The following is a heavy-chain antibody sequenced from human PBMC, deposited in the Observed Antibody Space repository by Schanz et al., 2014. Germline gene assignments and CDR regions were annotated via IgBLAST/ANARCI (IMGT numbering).Heavy chain of an antibody. J-gene: IGHJ3*02. Sequence: EVQLVESGGGLVQPGGSLRLSCAASGFTFSNYWMHWVRQAPGKGLVWVSRINGDGSRTAYADSVKGRFTISRDNAKNTLYLQMNSLRAEDTAMYCCAEIDAFDIWGQGTLVTVSS. CDR3: AEIDAFDI. CDR2: INGDGSRT. CDR1: GFTFSNYW. V-gene: IGHV3-74*01.